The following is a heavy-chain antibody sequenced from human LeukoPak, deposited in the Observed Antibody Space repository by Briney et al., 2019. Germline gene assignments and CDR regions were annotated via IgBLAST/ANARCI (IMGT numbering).Heavy chain of an antibody. CDR2: ISYDGSNK. J-gene: IGHJ6*03. CDR1: GFTFSSYA. CDR3: AKKGQAGTGRNYMDV. Sequence: GESLRLSCAASGFTFSSYAMHWVRQAPGKGLEWVAVISYDGSNKYYADSVKGRFTISRDNSKNTLYLQMNSLRAEDTAVYYCAKKGQAGTGRNYMDVWGKGTTVTVAS. V-gene: IGHV3-30-3*02. D-gene: IGHD1-1*01.